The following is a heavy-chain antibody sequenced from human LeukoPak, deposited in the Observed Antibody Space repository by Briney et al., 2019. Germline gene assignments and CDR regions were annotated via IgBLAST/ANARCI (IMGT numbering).Heavy chain of an antibody. D-gene: IGHD3-22*01. Sequence: GGSLRLSCAASGFTFSSYWMSWVRQAPGKGLEWVVNIKKDGSEKYYVDSVKGRFTISRDNAKNSLYLQMNSLRAEDTAVYYCARDLYRIVVVPHYFGYWGQGTLVTVSS. CDR3: ARDLYRIVVVPHYFGY. V-gene: IGHV3-7*01. J-gene: IGHJ4*02. CDR1: GFTFSSYW. CDR2: IKKDGSEK.